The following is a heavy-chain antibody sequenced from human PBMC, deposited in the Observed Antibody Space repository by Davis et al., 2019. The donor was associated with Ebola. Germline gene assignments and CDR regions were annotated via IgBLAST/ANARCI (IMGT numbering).Heavy chain of an antibody. Sequence: GESLKISCAASGFTFSDYYMSWIRQAPGKGLEWVSYISSSGSGDSTYYADSVKGRFAISRDNSKNRLNLQMHSLRAEDTAVYYCAREYCTDDVCYWFDLDYWGQGTLVIVSS. CDR3: AREYCTDDVCYWFDLDY. CDR2: ISSSGSGDST. V-gene: IGHV3-11*01. J-gene: IGHJ4*02. D-gene: IGHD2-8*01. CDR1: GFTFSDYY.